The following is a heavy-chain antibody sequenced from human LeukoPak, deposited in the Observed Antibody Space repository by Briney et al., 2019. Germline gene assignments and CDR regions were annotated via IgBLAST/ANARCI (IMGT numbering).Heavy chain of an antibody. J-gene: IGHJ4*02. CDR3: AKGRHPSVTLFDY. D-gene: IGHD1-14*01. CDR2: ISVTGGYT. V-gene: IGHV3-23*01. CDR1: GFSFSSYG. Sequence: QPGGSLRLSCAASGFSFSSYGMSWVRQAPGKGLEWVSAISVTGGYTYYADSVKGRFTISRDNSKNTLYLQMNSLRAEDTAVYYCAKGRHPSVTLFDYWGQGTLVTVSS.